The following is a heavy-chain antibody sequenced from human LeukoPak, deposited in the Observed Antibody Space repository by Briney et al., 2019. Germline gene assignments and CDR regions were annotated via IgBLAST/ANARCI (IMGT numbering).Heavy chain of an antibody. V-gene: IGHV3-23*01. CDR2: ISGSGGST. D-gene: IGHD2-2*01. CDR3: AKYQIEVVPAAIPNWFDP. CDR1: GFTFSSYA. Sequence: GGSLRLSCAASGFTFSSYAMSWVRQAPGKGLEWVSAISGSGGSTYYADSVKGRFTISRDNSKNTLYLQMNSLRAEDTAVYYCAKYQIEVVPAAIPNWFDPWGQGTLVTVSS. J-gene: IGHJ5*02.